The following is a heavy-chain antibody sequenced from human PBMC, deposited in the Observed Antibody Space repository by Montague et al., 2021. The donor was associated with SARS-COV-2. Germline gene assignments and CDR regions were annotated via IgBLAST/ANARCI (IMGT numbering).Heavy chain of an antibody. D-gene: IGHD3-10*01. Sequence: PALVKPTQTLTLTCTFSGFSITTSTMGVGWIRQPPGKALEWLALIYWGDEKRFSPSLKSRLTITKDTFKDQVVLRMTDMDLVDTATYYCVHYASGSYYFHYWGQGTLVTVPS. CDR2: IYWGDEK. J-gene: IGHJ4*02. CDR1: GFSITTSTMG. V-gene: IGHV2-5*02. CDR3: VHYASGSYYFHY.